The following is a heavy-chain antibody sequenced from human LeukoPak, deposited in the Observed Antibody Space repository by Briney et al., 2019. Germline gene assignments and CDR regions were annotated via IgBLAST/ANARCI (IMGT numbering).Heavy chain of an antibody. D-gene: IGHD3-10*01. V-gene: IGHV4-59*01. Sequence: SETLSLTCTVSGGSISSYYWSWIRQPPGKGLEWIGYIYYSGSTNYNPSLKSRVTISVDTSKNQFSLKLSSVTAADTAVYYCARDLWGSGSYYTHWFDPWGQGTLVTVSS. CDR2: IYYSGST. CDR3: ARDLWGSGSYYTHWFDP. J-gene: IGHJ5*02. CDR1: GGSISSYY.